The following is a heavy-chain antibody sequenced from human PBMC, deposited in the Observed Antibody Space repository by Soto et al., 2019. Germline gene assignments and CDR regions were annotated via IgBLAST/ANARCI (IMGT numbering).Heavy chain of an antibody. CDR3: VMVDNYVTPTPQDV. V-gene: IGHV1-18*01. CDR2: ISPYTGNT. Sequence: QVQLVQSGDEVKKPGASVKVSCKASGYIFVNYGIAWVRQAPGQGLEWMGWISPYTGNTPSATTVQGRLTMTTDTSTSTAYMDLGSLTSDDTAVYYCVMVDNYVTPTPQDVWGQGTTVTVSS. J-gene: IGHJ6*02. CDR1: GYIFVNYG. D-gene: IGHD3-16*01.